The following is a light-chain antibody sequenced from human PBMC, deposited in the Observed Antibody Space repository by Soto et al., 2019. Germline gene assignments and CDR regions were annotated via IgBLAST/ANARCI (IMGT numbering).Light chain of an antibody. CDR2: DAS. Sequence: DIQMTQSPSTLSASVGDRVTITCRASQSIGRFLAWYQHQPGKAPKLLIYDASTLESGVPSRFSGTGSATEFTFSITSMQPEDFGTYYCQQCYMGWTFGQGTKVDIK. J-gene: IGKJ1*01. V-gene: IGKV1-5*01. CDR1: QSIGRF. CDR3: QQCYMGWT.